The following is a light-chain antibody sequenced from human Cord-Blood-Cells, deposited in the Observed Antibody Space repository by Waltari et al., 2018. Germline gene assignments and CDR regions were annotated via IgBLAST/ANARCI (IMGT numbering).Light chain of an antibody. CDR3: MQSIQLPWYT. CDR1: QSLLHSDGKTY. J-gene: IGKJ2*01. CDR2: EGS. V-gene: IGKV2D-29*02. Sequence: DIVMTQTPLSLSVTPGQPASISCKSSQSLLHSDGKTYLYWYLQKPGQSPQLLIYEGSNRCSGVPDRFSGSGSGTDFTLKISRVEAEDVGVYYCMQSIQLPWYTFGQGTKLEIK.